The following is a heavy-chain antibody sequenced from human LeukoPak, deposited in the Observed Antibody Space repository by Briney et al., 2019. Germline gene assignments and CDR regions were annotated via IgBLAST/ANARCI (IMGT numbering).Heavy chain of an antibody. CDR2: ISGSSSYI. Sequence: SGGSLRLSCAASVFTFRNYYMNWVRQAPGKGLEWVSSISGSSSYIYYADSVKGRFTISRDNAKNSLYLQMNSLRADDTAVYYCARDVYYYDSSGFDPWGQGTLVTVSS. J-gene: IGHJ5*02. CDR1: VFTFRNYY. CDR3: ARDVYYYDSSGFDP. V-gene: IGHV3-21*01. D-gene: IGHD3-22*01.